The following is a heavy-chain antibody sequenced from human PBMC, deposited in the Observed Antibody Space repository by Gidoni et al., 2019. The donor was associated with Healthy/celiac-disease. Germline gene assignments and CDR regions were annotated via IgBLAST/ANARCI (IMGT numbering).Heavy chain of an antibody. Sequence: EVQLVESGGGLVQPGGSLRLSCAASGFTFSSYAMSWVRQAPGKGLEWVSAISGSGGSTYYADSVKGRFTISRDNSKNTLYLQMNSLRAEDTAVYYCAKSTRITMIVVVIPTFDYWGQGTLVTVSS. V-gene: IGHV3-23*04. CDR1: GFTFSSYA. D-gene: IGHD3-22*01. CDR2: ISGSGGST. CDR3: AKSTRITMIVVVIPTFDY. J-gene: IGHJ4*02.